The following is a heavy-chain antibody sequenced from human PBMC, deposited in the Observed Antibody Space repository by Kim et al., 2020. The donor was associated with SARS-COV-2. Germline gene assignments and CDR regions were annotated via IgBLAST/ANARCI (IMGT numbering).Heavy chain of an antibody. V-gene: IGHV3-30*18. CDR2: ISYDGSNK. J-gene: IGHJ6*02. CDR1: GFTFSSYG. Sequence: GGSLRLSCAASGFTFSSYGMHWVRQAPGKGLEWVAVISYDGSNKYYADSVKGRFTISRDNSKNTLYLQMNSLRAEDTAVYYCAKGYSSSHYYYYGMDVWGQGTTVTVSS. CDR3: AKGYSSSHYYYYGMDV. D-gene: IGHD6-13*01.